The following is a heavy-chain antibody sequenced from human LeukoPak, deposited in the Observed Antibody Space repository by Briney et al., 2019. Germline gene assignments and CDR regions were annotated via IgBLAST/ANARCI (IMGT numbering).Heavy chain of an antibody. CDR1: GGSISSYY. J-gene: IGHJ3*02. Sequence: RPSETLSLTCTVSGGSISSYYWSWIRQPAGKGLEWIGRIYTSGSTNCNPSLKSRVTMSVDTSKNQFSLKLSSVTAADTAVYYCARGYSSSWFDAFDIWGQGTMVTVSS. CDR2: IYTSGST. CDR3: ARGYSSSWFDAFDI. D-gene: IGHD6-13*01. V-gene: IGHV4-4*07.